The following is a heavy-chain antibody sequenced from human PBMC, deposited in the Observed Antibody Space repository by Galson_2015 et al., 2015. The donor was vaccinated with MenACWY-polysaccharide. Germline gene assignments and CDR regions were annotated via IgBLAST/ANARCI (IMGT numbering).Heavy chain of an antibody. CDR3: ARSGSYRVFDY. D-gene: IGHD1-26*01. CDR2: IYHSGNT. Sequence: ETLSLTCAVSGGSISNSKWWSWVRQPPGQGLEWIGEIYHSGNTNYNPSLKSLVTISVDKSKNQFSLKLRSVTAAVTAVYYCARSGSYRVFDYWGQGTPVTVSS. V-gene: IGHV4-4*02. J-gene: IGHJ4*02. CDR1: GGSISNSKW.